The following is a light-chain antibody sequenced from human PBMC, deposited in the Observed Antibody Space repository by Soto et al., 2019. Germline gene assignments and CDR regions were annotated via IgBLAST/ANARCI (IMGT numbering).Light chain of an antibody. CDR1: QSVLYSSDNRYY. Sequence: DIVMTQSPDSLAVSLGEWTTINCKSSQSVLYSSDNRYYLAWYQQKPGQSPKLLIYWASTRESGVPDRFSGSGSGTDFTLTISYLQAEDVAVYYCQQYYSVPFTFGPGTKVDIK. J-gene: IGKJ3*01. CDR3: QQYYSVPFT. CDR2: WAS. V-gene: IGKV4-1*01.